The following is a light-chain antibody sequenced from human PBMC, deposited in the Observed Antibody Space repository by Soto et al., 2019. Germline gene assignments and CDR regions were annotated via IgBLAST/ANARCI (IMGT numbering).Light chain of an antibody. CDR1: SSDVGAYDH. CDR2: DVY. Sequence: QSALTQPPSASGSPGQSVTVSCTGTSSDVGAYDHVSWYQQHPGRAPKLMIYDVYKRSSGVPDRFSGSKAGNTASLTVSGLQAEDEADYYCISYAAGDSPHYVFGTGTKLTVL. CDR3: ISYAAGDSPHYV. J-gene: IGLJ1*01. V-gene: IGLV2-8*01.